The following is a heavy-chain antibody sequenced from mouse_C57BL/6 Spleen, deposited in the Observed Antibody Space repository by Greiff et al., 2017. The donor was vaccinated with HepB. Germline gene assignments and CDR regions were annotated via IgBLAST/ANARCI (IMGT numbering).Heavy chain of an antibody. CDR2: ISSGGDYI. V-gene: IGHV5-9-1*02. D-gene: IGHD2-4*01. J-gene: IGHJ3*01. CDR3: TRDRDDYDG. CDR1: GFTFSSYA. Sequence: EVKVVESGEGLVKPGGSLKLSCAASGFTFSSYAMSWVRQTPEKRLEWVAYISSGGDYIYYADTVKGRFTISRDNARNTLYLQMSSLKSEDTAMYYCTRDRDDYDGWGQGTLVTVSA.